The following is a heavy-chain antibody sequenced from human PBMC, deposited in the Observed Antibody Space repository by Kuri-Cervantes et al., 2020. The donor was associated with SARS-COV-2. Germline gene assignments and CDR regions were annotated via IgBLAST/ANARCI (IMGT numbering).Heavy chain of an antibody. Sequence: GSLRLSCAVSGGSISSSNWWSWVRQPPGKGLEWIGEIYHSGSTNYNPSLKSRVTISVDKSKNQFSLKLSSVTAADTAVYYCAKTSGYSYGALYFDYWGQGTLVTVSS. CDR1: GGSISSSNW. V-gene: IGHV4-4*02. CDR2: IYHSGST. J-gene: IGHJ4*02. CDR3: AKTSGYSYGALYFDY. D-gene: IGHD5-18*01.